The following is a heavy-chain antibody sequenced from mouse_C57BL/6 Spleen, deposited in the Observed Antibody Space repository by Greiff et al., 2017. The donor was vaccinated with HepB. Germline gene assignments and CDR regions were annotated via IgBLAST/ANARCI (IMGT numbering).Heavy chain of an antibody. V-gene: IGHV1-52*01. CDR1: GYTFTSYW. CDR2: IDPSDSET. Sequence: VQLQQPGAELVRPGSSVKLSCKASGYTFTSYWMHWVKQRPIQGLEWIGNIDPSDSETHYNQKFKDKATLTVDKSSSTAYMQLSSLTSEDSAVYYCAREGDDGYYGYFDVWGTGTTVTVSS. J-gene: IGHJ1*03. D-gene: IGHD2-3*01. CDR3: AREGDDGYYGYFDV.